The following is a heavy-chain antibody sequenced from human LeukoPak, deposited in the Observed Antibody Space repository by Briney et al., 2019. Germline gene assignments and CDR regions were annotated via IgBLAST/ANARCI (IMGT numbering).Heavy chain of an antibody. CDR3: ASYSGSYYSTDY. Sequence: GGSLRLSCSASGFTFSTYSMNWVRQAPGKGLGWVSYISSSSSTIHYADSVKGRFTISRDNAKNSLYLQMNSLRAEDTAVYYCASYSGSYYSTDYWGQGTLVTVSS. J-gene: IGHJ4*02. V-gene: IGHV3-48*04. CDR1: GFTFSTYS. CDR2: ISSSSSTI. D-gene: IGHD1-26*01.